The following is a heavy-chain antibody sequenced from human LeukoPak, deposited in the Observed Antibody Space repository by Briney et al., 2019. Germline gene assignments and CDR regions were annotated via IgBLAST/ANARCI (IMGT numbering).Heavy chain of an antibody. CDR1: GFTFSDYY. D-gene: IGHD3-22*01. J-gene: IGHJ4*02. CDR2: ISSSGSTI. Sequence: GGSLRLSCAASGFTFSDYYMSWIRQAPGKGLEWVSYISSSGSTIYYADSVKGRFTISRDNAKNSLYLQMNSLKTEDTAVYYCTTLSCTMTSDYWGQGTLVTVSS. V-gene: IGHV3-11*01. CDR3: TTLSCTMTSDY.